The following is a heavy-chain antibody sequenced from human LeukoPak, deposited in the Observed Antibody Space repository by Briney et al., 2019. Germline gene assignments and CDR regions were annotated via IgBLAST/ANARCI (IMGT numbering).Heavy chain of an antibody. CDR3: ARHAGNARSRLDY. D-gene: IGHD4-23*01. CDR2: IYYSGST. V-gene: IGHV4-59*08. J-gene: IGHJ4*02. Sequence: KPSETLSLTCTVSGGSISSYYWSWIRQPPGKGLEWIGYIYYSGSTNYNPSLKSRVTISVDTSKNQFSLKLSSVTAADTAVYYCARHAGNARSRLDYWGQGTLVTVSS. CDR1: GGSISSYY.